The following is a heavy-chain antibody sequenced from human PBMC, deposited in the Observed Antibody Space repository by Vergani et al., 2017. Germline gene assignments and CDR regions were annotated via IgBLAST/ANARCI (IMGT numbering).Heavy chain of an antibody. D-gene: IGHD5-18*01. Sequence: QVQLQESGPGLVKPSETLSLTCTVSGGSISSYYWSWIRQPPGKGLEWIGYIYYSGSTNYNPSLKSRVTISVDTSKNQFSLKLSSVTAADTAVYYCARGHYSYGLYWYFDLWGRGTLVTVSS. V-gene: IGHV4-59*01. CDR2: IYYSGST. CDR1: GGSISSYY. J-gene: IGHJ2*01. CDR3: ARGHYSYGLYWYFDL.